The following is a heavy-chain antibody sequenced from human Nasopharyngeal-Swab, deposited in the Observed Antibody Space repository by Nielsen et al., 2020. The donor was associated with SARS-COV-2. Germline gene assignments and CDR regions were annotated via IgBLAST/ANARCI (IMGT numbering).Heavy chain of an antibody. CDR3: ARSKRSIGYCSSTSCYDVDYFDY. CDR2: IGTAGDT. J-gene: IGHJ4*02. CDR1: GFTFSSYD. Sequence: GRSLRLSCAASGFTFSSYDLHWVRQDTGKGLEWVSAIGTAGDTYYPGSVKGRFTISRENAKNSLYLQMNSLRAGDTAVYYCARSKRSIGYCSSTSCYDVDYFDYWGQGTLVTVSS. D-gene: IGHD2-2*01. V-gene: IGHV3-13*01.